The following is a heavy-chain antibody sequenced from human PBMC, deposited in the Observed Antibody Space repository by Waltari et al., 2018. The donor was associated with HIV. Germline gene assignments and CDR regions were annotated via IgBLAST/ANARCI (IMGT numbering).Heavy chain of an antibody. CDR1: GYTFSSYG. Sequence: GYTFSSYGMHWVRQAPGKGLEWVAVIWHDGSNKYYADSVKGRSTISRDNSRNTLYLQMNSLRAEDTAVYFCARGIAGYEYIWGTPYKFDSWGQGTLVTVS. J-gene: IGHJ4*02. D-gene: IGHD3-16*01. V-gene: IGHV3-33*01. CDR3: ARGIAGYEYIWGTPYKFDS. CDR2: IWHDGSNK.